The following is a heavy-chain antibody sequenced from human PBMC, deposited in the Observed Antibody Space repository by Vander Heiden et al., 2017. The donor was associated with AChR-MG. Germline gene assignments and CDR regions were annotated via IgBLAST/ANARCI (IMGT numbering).Heavy chain of an antibody. CDR1: GFTFDDYA. J-gene: IGHJ6*02. CDR3: AKDHCSSTSCYLFWCCGMDV. Sequence: EVQLVESGGGLVQPGRSLRLSCAASGFTFDDYAMPWVRQAPGKGLEWVSGISWNSGSIGYADSVKGRFTISRDNAKNSLYLQMNSLRAEDTALYYCAKDHCSSTSCYLFWCCGMDVWGQGTTVTVSS. V-gene: IGHV3-9*01. D-gene: IGHD2-2*01. CDR2: ISWNSGSI.